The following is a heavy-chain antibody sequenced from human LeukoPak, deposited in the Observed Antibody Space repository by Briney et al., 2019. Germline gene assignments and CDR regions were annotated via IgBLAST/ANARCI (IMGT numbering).Heavy chain of an antibody. D-gene: IGHD3-3*01. J-gene: IGHJ4*02. CDR3: ARVDFWSGYFGGMDY. CDR2: INPNSGGT. CDR1: GYTFTGYY. Sequence: ASVKVSCKASGYTFTGYYMHWVRQAPGQGLEWMGWINPNSGGTNYAQKFQGRVTMTRDTSISTAYMELSRLRSDDTAAYYCARVDFWSGYFGGMDYWGQGTLVTVSS. V-gene: IGHV1-2*02.